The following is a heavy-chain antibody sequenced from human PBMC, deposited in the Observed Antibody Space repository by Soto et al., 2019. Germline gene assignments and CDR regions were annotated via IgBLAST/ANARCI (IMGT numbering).Heavy chain of an antibody. CDR3: ANRISSEMDV. V-gene: IGHV1-46*02. CDR2: IHPSGGGT. CDR1: GYTFHNHY. Sequence: QFQLVQSGAEVKEPGASVKVSCKASGYTFHNHYIHWVRQAHGQGLEWMGRIHPSGGGTTYAQKFEGRVILTRDTSTTTVYMELSSLTSEDTAIYYCANRISSEMDVWGQGTTVTVS. J-gene: IGHJ6*02. D-gene: IGHD2-15*01.